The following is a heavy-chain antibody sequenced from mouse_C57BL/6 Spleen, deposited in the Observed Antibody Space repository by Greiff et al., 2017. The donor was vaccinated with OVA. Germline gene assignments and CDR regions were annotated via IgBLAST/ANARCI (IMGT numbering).Heavy chain of an antibody. J-gene: IGHJ2*01. Sequence: QVQLKQSGAELMKPGASVKLSCKATGYTFTGYWIEWVKQRPGHGLEWIGEILPGSGSTNYNEKFKGKATFTADTSSNTAYMQLSSLTTEDSAIYYCARRSTMVTTEYYFDYWGQGTTLTVSS. CDR2: ILPGSGST. CDR3: ARRSTMVTTEYYFDY. CDR1: GYTFTGYW. V-gene: IGHV1-9*01. D-gene: IGHD2-2*01.